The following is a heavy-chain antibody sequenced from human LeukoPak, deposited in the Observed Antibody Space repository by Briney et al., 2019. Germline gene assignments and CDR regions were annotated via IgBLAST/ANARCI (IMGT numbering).Heavy chain of an antibody. CDR3: AKVGVAGNHFDY. J-gene: IGHJ4*02. CDR2: ISWNSGSI. D-gene: IGHD6-19*01. CDR1: GFTFDDYA. Sequence: GGSLRLSCAASGFTFDDYAMHWVRQAPGKGLEWVSGISWNSGSIGYADSVKGRFTISRDNSKNTLYLQMNSLRAEDTAVYYCAKVGVAGNHFDYWGQGTLVTVSS. V-gene: IGHV3-9*01.